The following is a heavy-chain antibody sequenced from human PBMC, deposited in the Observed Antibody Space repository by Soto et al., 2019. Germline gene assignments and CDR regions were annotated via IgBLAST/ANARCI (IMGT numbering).Heavy chain of an antibody. CDR1: GGSFSGYY. CDR3: ARGGWGIRYYGMDV. J-gene: IGHJ6*02. V-gene: IGHV4-34*01. CDR2: INHSGST. Sequence: PSETLSLTCAVYGGSFSGYYWSWIRQPPGKGLEWIGEINHSGSTNYNPSLKSRVTISVDTSKNQFSLKLSSVTAADTAVYYCARGGWGIRYYGMDVWGQGTTVTVS. D-gene: IGHD3-16*01.